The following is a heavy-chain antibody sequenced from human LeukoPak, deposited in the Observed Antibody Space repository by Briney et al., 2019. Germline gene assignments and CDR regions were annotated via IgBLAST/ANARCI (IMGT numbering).Heavy chain of an antibody. J-gene: IGHJ4*02. CDR3: ARGGIAVAGTSPGLDY. CDR1: GFTFSSYA. D-gene: IGHD6-19*01. V-gene: IGHV3-30*04. CDR2: ISYDGSNK. Sequence: GGSLRLSCAASGFTFSSYAVHWVRQAPGKGLEWVAVISYDGSNKYYADSVKGRFTISRDNSKNTLYLQVNSLRAEDTAVYYCARGGIAVAGTSPGLDYWGQGTLVTVSS.